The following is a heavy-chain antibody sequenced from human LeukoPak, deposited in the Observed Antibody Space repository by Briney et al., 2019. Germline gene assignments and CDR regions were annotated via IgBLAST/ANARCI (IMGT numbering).Heavy chain of an antibody. Sequence: ASVKVSCKASGYTFTSYGISWVRQAPGQGLEWMGWISAYNGNTNYAQKLQGRVTMTRDTSTSTVYMELSSLRSEDTAVYYCARGPGPDDYGDYEDYFDYWGQGTLVTVSS. CDR3: ARGPGPDDYGDYEDYFDY. V-gene: IGHV1-18*01. J-gene: IGHJ4*02. CDR1: GYTFTSYG. D-gene: IGHD4-17*01. CDR2: ISAYNGNT.